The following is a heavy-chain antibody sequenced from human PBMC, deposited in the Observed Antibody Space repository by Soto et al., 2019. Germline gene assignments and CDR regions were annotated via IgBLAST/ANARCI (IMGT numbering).Heavy chain of an antibody. CDR2: ISAYNGNT. J-gene: IGHJ4*02. CDR3: ARDVSLIAAAAWV. D-gene: IGHD6-13*01. Sequence: ASVKVSCKPSGYTFTSYGVSRVRQAPGQGLEWMGWISAYNGNTNYAQKFQGRVTMTTDTSTSTVYMELRSLRSDDTAVYYCARDVSLIAAAAWVWGQGTLVTVSS. V-gene: IGHV1-18*01. CDR1: GYTFTSYG.